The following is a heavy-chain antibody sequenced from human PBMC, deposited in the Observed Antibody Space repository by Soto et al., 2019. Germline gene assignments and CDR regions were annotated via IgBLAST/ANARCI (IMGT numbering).Heavy chain of an antibody. Sequence: SETLSLTCTVSGGSISSSSYYWGWIRQPPGKGLEWIGSIYYSGSTYCNPSLKSRVTISVDTSKNQFSLKLSSVTAADTAVYYCAREWGTMTPRGREMWSYYMDVWGKGTTVTVSS. CDR2: IYYSGST. D-gene: IGHD3-16*01. V-gene: IGHV4-39*07. J-gene: IGHJ6*03. CDR3: AREWGTMTPRGREMWSYYMDV. CDR1: GGSISSSSYY.